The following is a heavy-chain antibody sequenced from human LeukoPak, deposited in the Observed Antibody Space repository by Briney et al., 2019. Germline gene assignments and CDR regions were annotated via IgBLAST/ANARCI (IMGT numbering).Heavy chain of an antibody. CDR2: INHSGST. J-gene: IGHJ4*02. CDR1: GGSFSGYY. V-gene: IGHV4-34*01. CDR3: AREPTYNSSWHTSCDY. Sequence: SETLSLTCAVYGGSFSGYYWSWIRQPPGKGVEWIGEINHSGSTNYNPSLKSRVNISVDTSNNHSSLKLSSVTAADTAVYYCAREPTYNSSWHTSCDYWGQGTLVTVSS. D-gene: IGHD6-13*01.